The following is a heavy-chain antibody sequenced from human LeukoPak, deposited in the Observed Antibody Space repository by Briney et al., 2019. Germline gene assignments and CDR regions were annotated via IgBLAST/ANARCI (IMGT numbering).Heavy chain of an antibody. V-gene: IGHV4-59*12. CDR3: ASIDVGEDAFDI. CDR1: GGSISSYF. D-gene: IGHD4-17*01. Sequence: SETLSLTCTVSGGSISSYFWSWIRQPPGKGLEWIGYIDYSGSTNYNPSLKSRVTISVDTSKNQFSLELSSVTAADTAVYYCASIDVGEDAFDIWGQGTMVTVSS. CDR2: IDYSGST. J-gene: IGHJ3*02.